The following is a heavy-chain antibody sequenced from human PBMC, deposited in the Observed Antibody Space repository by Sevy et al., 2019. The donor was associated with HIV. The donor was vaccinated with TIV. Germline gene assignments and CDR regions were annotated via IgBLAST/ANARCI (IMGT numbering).Heavy chain of an antibody. J-gene: IGHJ4*02. CDR1: GFTFSGSA. D-gene: IGHD3-22*01. Sequence: GGSLRLSCAASGFTFSGSAMHWVRQASGKGLERVGRIRSKTNNYATAYTASVKGRFTISRDDSKNTAYLQMNSLKTEDTAVYYCTGLSSGYYHYFDYWGQGTLVTVSS. V-gene: IGHV3-73*01. CDR3: TGLSSGYYHYFDY. CDR2: IRSKTNNYAT.